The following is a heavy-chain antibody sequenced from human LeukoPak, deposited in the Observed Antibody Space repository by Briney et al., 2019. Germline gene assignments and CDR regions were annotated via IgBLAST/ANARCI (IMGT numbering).Heavy chain of an antibody. J-gene: IGHJ4*02. Sequence: GASVKVSCKASGYTFTSYGISWVRQAPGQGLEWMGGISAYNGNTNYAQKLQGRVTMTTDISTSTAYMELRSLRSDDTAVYYCARSIAVAGKEVYYFDYWGQGTLVTVSS. D-gene: IGHD6-19*01. CDR3: ARSIAVAGKEVYYFDY. V-gene: IGHV1-18*01. CDR1: GYTFTSYG. CDR2: ISAYNGNT.